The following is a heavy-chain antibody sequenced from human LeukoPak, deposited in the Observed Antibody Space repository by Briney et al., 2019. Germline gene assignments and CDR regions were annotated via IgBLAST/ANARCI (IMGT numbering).Heavy chain of an antibody. Sequence: GGSLRLSCGASGFTFSSYEMTWVRQAPGKGLEWVSYISGSGEYIYYADSVKGRFTISRDNAKNSLYLQMNSLRAEDTAVYYCARGRIAAAGTRWFDPWGQGTLVTVSS. J-gene: IGHJ5*02. CDR3: ARGRIAAAGTRWFDP. CDR2: ISGSGEYI. D-gene: IGHD6-13*01. CDR1: GFTFSSYE. V-gene: IGHV3-48*03.